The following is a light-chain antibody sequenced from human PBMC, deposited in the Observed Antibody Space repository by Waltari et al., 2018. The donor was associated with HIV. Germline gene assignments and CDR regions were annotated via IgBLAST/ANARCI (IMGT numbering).Light chain of an antibody. V-gene: IGLV2-14*01. CDR3: SSYTSRNTRV. CDR2: EVS. Sequence: QSALTQPASVSGSPGQSITISCTGPTSDVGGYKYVSWYQQHPDKAPKLVVYEVSNRPSGISIRFSGSKSGNTASLTISGLQAEDEADYYCSSYTSRNTRVFGTGTKVTVL. CDR1: TSDVGGYKY. J-gene: IGLJ1*01.